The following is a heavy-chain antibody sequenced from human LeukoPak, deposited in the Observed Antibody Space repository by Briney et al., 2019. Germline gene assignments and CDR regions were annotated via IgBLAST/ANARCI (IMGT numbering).Heavy chain of an antibody. J-gene: IGHJ4*02. CDR3: ARVRITMVRGVIMPFDY. D-gene: IGHD3-10*01. Sequence: ASVKVSCKASGYTFTGYYMHWVRQAPGQGLEWMGIINPSGGSTSYAQKFQGRVTMTRDTSTSTVYMELSSLRSEDTAVYYCARVRITMVRGVIMPFDYWGQGTLVTVSS. CDR2: INPSGGST. V-gene: IGHV1-46*01. CDR1: GYTFTGYY.